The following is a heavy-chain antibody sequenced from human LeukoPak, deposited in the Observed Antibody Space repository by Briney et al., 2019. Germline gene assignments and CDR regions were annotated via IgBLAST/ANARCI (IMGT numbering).Heavy chain of an antibody. CDR1: GFTFSSYA. CDR3: ARDNYDGGGSSFDY. Sequence: GGSLRLSCAASGFTFSSYAMHWVRQAPGKGLEWVAVISYDGSNKYYADSVKGRFTISRDNSKNTLCLQMNSLRAEDTAVYYCARDNYDGGGSSFDYWGQGTLVTVSS. D-gene: IGHD3-3*01. J-gene: IGHJ4*02. V-gene: IGHV3-30-3*01. CDR2: ISYDGSNK.